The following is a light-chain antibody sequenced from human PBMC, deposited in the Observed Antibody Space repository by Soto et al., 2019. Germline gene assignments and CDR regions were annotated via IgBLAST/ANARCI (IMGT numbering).Light chain of an antibody. CDR2: TAS. CDR3: QERGRWPRAT. V-gene: IGKV3-11*01. J-gene: IGKJ4*01. Sequence: EMVLTQSPATLSLSPGESATLSCRASQNVGLNLAWYQQKSGQPPRLLIHTASSRATGIPARFSGSGSRTDVTLTISSLEPEDIAGYYCQERGRWPRATFGGGTKVEMK. CDR1: QNVGLN.